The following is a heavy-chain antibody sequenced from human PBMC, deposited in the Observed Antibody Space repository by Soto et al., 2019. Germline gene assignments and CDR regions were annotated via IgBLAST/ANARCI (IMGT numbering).Heavy chain of an antibody. Sequence: AAGSLRLFCEVSGFTFSDFGLDWVRQAPGKGLEWVAIISHDGSKRFYADSVKGRFTISRDNSKNTLYLQMSSLRPEDTALYYCAKTATYVDGYDNTGYSSEDYWGHGTLVTVSS. V-gene: IGHV3-30*18. CDR1: GFTFSDFG. CDR2: ISHDGSKR. D-gene: IGHD3-22*01. CDR3: AKTATYVDGYDNTGYSSEDY. J-gene: IGHJ4*01.